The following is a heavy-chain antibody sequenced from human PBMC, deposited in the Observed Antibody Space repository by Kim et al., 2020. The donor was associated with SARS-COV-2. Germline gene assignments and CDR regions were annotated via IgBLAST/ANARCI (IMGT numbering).Heavy chain of an antibody. CDR3: ARVTTITAPFYDY. J-gene: IGHJ4*02. D-gene: IGHD4-4*01. V-gene: IGHV3-23*01. Sequence: SAAPVQVRFTISRDNAKNALNMEMTSLRAEDTALYYCARVTTITAPFYDYWGRGTLVTVSS.